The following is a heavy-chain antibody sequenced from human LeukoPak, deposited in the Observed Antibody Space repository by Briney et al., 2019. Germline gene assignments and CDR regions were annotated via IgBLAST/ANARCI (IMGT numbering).Heavy chain of an antibody. Sequence: GASLKISCGASGSLFTNYWIGWLRQLPGRGLEWMGIIYPGDSETRYSPSFQGQDTISADKSISTAYLQWSRLEASDTAIYYCARHLHLVGYYMDVWGKGTTVTVSS. V-gene: IGHV5-51*01. CDR3: ARHLHLVGYYMDV. CDR2: IYPGDSET. CDR1: GSLFTNYW. J-gene: IGHJ6*03. D-gene: IGHD2-15*01.